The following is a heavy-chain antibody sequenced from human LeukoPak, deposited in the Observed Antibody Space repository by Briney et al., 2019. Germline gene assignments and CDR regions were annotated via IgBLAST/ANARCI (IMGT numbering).Heavy chain of an antibody. CDR1: RYTFTRYG. CDR2: ISAYNGNT. V-gene: IGHV1-18*01. D-gene: IGHD6-13*01. Sequence: SVKVSCKASRYTFTRYGISWVRQAPGQRLEGMGWISAYNGNTNYAQKLQGRVTMTTDTSTSTVYMELRSLKSNDTAVYACARAGGTSSSYYMDGWGKATTVT. CDR3: ARAGGTSSSYYMDG. J-gene: IGHJ6*03.